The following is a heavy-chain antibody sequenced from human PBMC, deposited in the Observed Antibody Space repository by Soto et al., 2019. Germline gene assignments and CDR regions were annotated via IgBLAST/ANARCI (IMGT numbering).Heavy chain of an antibody. V-gene: IGHV3-23*01. CDR3: TKASGSYLSFPWFDP. D-gene: IGHD1-26*01. CDR1: GFTFSSYA. Sequence: GGSLRLSCAASGFTFSSYAMNWVRQTPGQGLEWVSSITGSGDGAFYADSVKGRFSISRDNSKNTLYLQMNSLRVEDTAVYYYTKASGSYLSFPWFDPWGQGTLVTVSS. J-gene: IGHJ5*02. CDR2: ITGSGDGA.